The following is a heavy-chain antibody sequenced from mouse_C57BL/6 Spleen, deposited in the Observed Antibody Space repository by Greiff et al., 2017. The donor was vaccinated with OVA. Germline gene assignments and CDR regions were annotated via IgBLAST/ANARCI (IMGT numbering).Heavy chain of an antibody. Sequence: VQLQQSGTVLARPGASVKLSCKTSGYTFTSYWMHWVKQRPGQGLEWIGAIYPGNSDTSYNQKFKGKAKLTAVTSASTAYMELSSLADKDSAVYYCTRSEDAYDWYFDVWGTGTTVTVSS. CDR3: TRSEDAYDWYFDV. D-gene: IGHD2-2*01. CDR2: IYPGNSDT. J-gene: IGHJ1*03. CDR1: GYTFTSYW. V-gene: IGHV1-5*01.